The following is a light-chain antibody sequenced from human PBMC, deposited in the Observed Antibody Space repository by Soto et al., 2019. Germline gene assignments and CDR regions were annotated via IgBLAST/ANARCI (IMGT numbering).Light chain of an antibody. CDR1: QDISNY. Sequence: DIQMTQSPSTLSASVGDRVTITCQASQDISNYLNLYQQKPGKAPNLLIYSAFSLESGVPSRFSGSGSGTDYTLTISSLQPEDFATYFCQQSYSRPRTFGQGTKVDIK. J-gene: IGKJ1*01. V-gene: IGKV1-39*01. CDR2: SAF. CDR3: QQSYSRPRT.